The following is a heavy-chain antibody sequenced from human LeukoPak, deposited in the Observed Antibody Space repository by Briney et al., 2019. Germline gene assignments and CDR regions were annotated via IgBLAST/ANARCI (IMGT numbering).Heavy chain of an antibody. Sequence: GASVKLSCKASGYTFTSYYMHWGRQAPGQGLEWMGIINPSGGSTSYAKKFQGRVTMTRDTSTSTVYMELSSLRSEDTAVYYCASGWAYYDFWSGPGGDAFDIWGQGTMVTVSS. CDR1: GYTFTSYY. V-gene: IGHV1-46*01. J-gene: IGHJ3*02. CDR3: ASGWAYYDFWSGPGGDAFDI. D-gene: IGHD3-3*01. CDR2: INPSGGST.